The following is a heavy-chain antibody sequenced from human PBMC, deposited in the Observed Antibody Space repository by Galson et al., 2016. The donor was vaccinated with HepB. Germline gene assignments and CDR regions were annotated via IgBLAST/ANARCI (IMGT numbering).Heavy chain of an antibody. CDR3: ARLTLAGSSPYHFDH. D-gene: IGHD2/OR15-2a*01. J-gene: IGHJ4*02. CDR2: IYYSGST. CDR1: GDSVINSAYY. V-gene: IGHV4-39*01. Sequence: ETLSLTCSVSGDSVINSAYYWAWIRQPPGKGLEWIATIYYSGSTYYSPSLKSRLTISMDSSKNHFSLKLTSVTATDTFVYYCARLTLAGSSPYHFDHWGQGTVIAVSS.